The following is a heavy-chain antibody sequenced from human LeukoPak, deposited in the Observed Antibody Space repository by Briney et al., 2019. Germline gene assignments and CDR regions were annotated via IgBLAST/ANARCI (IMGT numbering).Heavy chain of an antibody. V-gene: IGHV1-18*01. CDR1: GYSFTNYA. CDR2: ISTNNGNT. D-gene: IGHD2-8*01. J-gene: IGHJ4*02. Sequence: GASVKVSCEASGYSFTNYAFSWVRQAPGQGLEWMGWISTNNGNTKYAQKFQGRVTMTTDTSTRTAYMELGSLRSDDTAMYYCARDVTPVYCTGVSCPYGGYFAYWGKGFLVTVSS. CDR3: ARDVTPVYCTGVSCPYGGYFAY.